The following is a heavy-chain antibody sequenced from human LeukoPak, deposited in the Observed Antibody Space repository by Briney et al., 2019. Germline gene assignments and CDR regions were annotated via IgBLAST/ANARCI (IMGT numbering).Heavy chain of an antibody. CDR2: INHSGST. CDR3: ARGVGYDFWSGYSDYFDY. CDR1: GGSFSGYY. D-gene: IGHD3-3*01. Sequence: SETLSLTCAVYGGSFSGYYWSWIRQPPGKGLEWIGEINHSGSTNYNPSLKSRVTISVDTSKNQFSLKLSSVTAADTAVYYCARGVGYDFWSGYSDYFDYWGQGTLVTVSS. J-gene: IGHJ4*02. V-gene: IGHV4-34*01.